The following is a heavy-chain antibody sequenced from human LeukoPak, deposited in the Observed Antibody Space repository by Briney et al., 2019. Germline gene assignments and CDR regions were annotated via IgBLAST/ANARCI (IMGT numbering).Heavy chain of an antibody. D-gene: IGHD3-16*01. CDR2: ISSSSSYI. V-gene: IGHV3-21*01. J-gene: IGHJ4*02. CDR3: ARDSEVGGY. Sequence: CSMNWVRQAPGKGLEWVSSISSSSSYIYYADSVKGRFTISRDNAKNSLYLQMNSLRAEDTAVYYCARDSEVGGYWGQGTLVTVSS. CDR1: CS.